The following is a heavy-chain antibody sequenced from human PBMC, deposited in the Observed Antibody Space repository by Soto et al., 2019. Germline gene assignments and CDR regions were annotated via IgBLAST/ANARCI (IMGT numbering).Heavy chain of an antibody. D-gene: IGHD3-10*01. CDR3: ARLAHYGSGSYGYYYYYYGMDV. Sequence: PSETLSLTCTVSVGSISSSSYYWGWIRQPPGKGLEWIGSIYYSGSTYYNPSLKSRVTISVDTSKNQFSLKLSSVTAADTAVYYCARLAHYGSGSYGYYYYYYGMDVWGQGTTVTVSS. V-gene: IGHV4-39*01. CDR1: VGSISSSSYY. J-gene: IGHJ6*02. CDR2: IYYSGST.